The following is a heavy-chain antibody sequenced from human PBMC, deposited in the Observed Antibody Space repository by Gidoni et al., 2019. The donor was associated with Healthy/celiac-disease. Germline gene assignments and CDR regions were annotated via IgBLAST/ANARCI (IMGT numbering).Heavy chain of an antibody. D-gene: IGHD6-19*01. CDR3: AKDHRQWLGYNWFDP. CDR2: ISYDGSNK. CDR1: GFTFRSYG. J-gene: IGHJ5*02. V-gene: IGHV3-30*18. Sequence: QVQLVESGGGVVQPGSSLRLSCAASGFTFRSYGMHWVRQAPGKGLEWVAVISYDGSNKYYADSVKGRFTISRDNSKNTLYLQMNSLRAEDTAVYYCAKDHRQWLGYNWFDPWGQGTLVTVSS.